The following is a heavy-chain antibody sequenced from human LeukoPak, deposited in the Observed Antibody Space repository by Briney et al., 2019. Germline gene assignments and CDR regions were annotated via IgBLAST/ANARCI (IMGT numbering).Heavy chain of an antibody. V-gene: IGHV1-18*01. J-gene: IGHJ4*02. CDR2: ISPYNGNT. Sequence: ASVKVSCKASGYTFTSYGISSGRQAPGQGLEWMGWISPYNGNTNYAPKLQGRLTMTTDTSTSTVYMELRSLRSDDTAVYYCARDRQCGYWGQGTLVTVSS. CDR1: GYTFTSYG. CDR3: ARDRQCGY. D-gene: IGHD2-21*01.